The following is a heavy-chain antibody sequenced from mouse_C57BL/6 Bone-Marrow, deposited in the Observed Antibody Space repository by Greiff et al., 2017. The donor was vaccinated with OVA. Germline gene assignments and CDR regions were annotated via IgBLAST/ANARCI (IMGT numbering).Heavy chain of an antibody. Sequence: DVMLVESGGGLVKPGGSLKLSCAASGFTFSSYAMSWVRQTPEKRLEWVATISDGGSYTYYPDNVKGRFTISRDNAKNNLYLQMSHLKSEDTAMYYCARESYGSSYEAWFAYWGQGTLVTVSA. J-gene: IGHJ3*01. CDR1: GFTFSSYA. CDR3: ARESYGSSYEAWFAY. V-gene: IGHV5-4*01. D-gene: IGHD1-1*01. CDR2: ISDGGSYT.